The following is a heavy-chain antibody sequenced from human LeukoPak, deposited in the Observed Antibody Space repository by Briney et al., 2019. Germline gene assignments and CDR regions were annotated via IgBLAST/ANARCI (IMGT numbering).Heavy chain of an antibody. CDR2: ISWDGGST. CDR1: GFTFSSYA. CDR3: AKGWTLGELSMGY. V-gene: IGHV3-43D*04. J-gene: IGHJ4*02. D-gene: IGHD3-10*01. Sequence: GGSLRLSCAASGFTFSSYAMSWVRQAPGKGLEWVSLISWDGGSTYYADSVKGRFTISRDNSKNSLYLQMNSLRAEDTALYYCAKGWTLGELSMGYWGQGTLVTVSS.